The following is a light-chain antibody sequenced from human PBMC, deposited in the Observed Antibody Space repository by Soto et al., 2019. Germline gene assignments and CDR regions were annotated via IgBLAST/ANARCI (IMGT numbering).Light chain of an antibody. CDR2: DVS. V-gene: IGLV2-14*01. Sequence: QSALTQPASVSGSPGQSITISCTGTSSDVGGYNYVSWYQQHSGKAPKLMIYDVSNRPSGVSNRFSGSKSGNTASLTISGLQAEDEADYYCSSYTSSSTDVVFGGGTKVTVL. J-gene: IGLJ2*01. CDR1: SSDVGGYNY. CDR3: SSYTSSSTDVV.